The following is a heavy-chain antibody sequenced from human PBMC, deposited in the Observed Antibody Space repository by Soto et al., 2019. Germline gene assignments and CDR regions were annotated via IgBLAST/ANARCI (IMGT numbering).Heavy chain of an antibody. J-gene: IGHJ4*02. CDR3: ARYSNSVADY. CDR2: ISSNGGST. V-gene: IGHV3-64*01. CDR1: GFTFSNYA. Sequence: EVQLVESGGGLVQPGGSLSLSCAASGFTFSNYAMHWVRQAPGKGLEYVSAISSNGGSTYYANSVKGRFTISRDNSKNTLYLQMGSLRAEDMAVYYCARYSNSVADYWGQGTLVTVSS. D-gene: IGHD6-13*01.